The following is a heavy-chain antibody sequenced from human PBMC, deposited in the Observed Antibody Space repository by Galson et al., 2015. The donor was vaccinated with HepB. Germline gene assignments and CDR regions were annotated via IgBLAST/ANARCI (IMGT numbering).Heavy chain of an antibody. V-gene: IGHV3-30-3*01. D-gene: IGHD6-19*01. CDR3: ARGGASGWSNYFDY. J-gene: IGHJ4*02. CDR1: GFTFSSYA. Sequence: SLRLSCAASGFTFSSYAMHWVRQAPGKGLEWVAVISYDGSNKYYADSVKGRFTISRDNSKNTLYLQMNSLRAEDTAVYYCARGGASGWSNYFDYWGQGTLVTVSS. CDR2: ISYDGSNK.